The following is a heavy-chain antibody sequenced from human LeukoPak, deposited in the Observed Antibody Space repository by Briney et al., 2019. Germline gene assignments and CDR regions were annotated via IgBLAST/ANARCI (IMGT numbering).Heavy chain of an antibody. V-gene: IGHV4-38-2*01. CDR2: IYHSGST. CDR1: GYSISSGYY. D-gene: IGHD6-13*01. Sequence: SETLSLTCAVSGYSISSGYYWGWIRQPPGMGLEWIGSIYHSGSTYYNPSLKSRVTISVDTSKNQFSLKLSSVTAADTAVYYCARVRRGLFSSSWYPEYYFDYWGQGTLVTVSS. J-gene: IGHJ4*02. CDR3: ARVRRGLFSSSWYPEYYFDY.